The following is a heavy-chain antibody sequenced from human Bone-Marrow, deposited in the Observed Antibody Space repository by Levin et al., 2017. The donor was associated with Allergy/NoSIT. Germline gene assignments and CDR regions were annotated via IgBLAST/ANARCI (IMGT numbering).Heavy chain of an antibody. J-gene: IGHJ4*02. CDR1: GFPFSTYA. CDR2: ISFDGSVS. Sequence: GGSLRLSCAASGFPFSTYAMHWVRQAPGRGLSWVAVISFDGSVSYYTDSVRGRFTISRLNLKDTVYLQMNSLRADDTAVYYCARESDSSGYYFWYFFDLWGQGTQVAVSS. V-gene: IGHV3-30-3*01. CDR3: ARESDSSGYYFWYFFDL. D-gene: IGHD3-22*01.